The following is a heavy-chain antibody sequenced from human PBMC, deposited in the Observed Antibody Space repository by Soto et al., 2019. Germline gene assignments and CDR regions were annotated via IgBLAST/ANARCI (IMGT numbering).Heavy chain of an antibody. CDR2: IYYSGIT. Sequence: SETLSLTCTVSGDSISSSNYYWGWVRQPPGKGLEWIANIYYSGITYCNPSLKSRVAISVDTSKNQFSLKLSSVSAADTAIYYCARSNSGYYKWFDPWGQGTLVTVS. J-gene: IGHJ5*02. V-gene: IGHV4-39*01. CDR3: ARSNSGYYKWFDP. CDR1: GDSISSSNYY. D-gene: IGHD3-22*01.